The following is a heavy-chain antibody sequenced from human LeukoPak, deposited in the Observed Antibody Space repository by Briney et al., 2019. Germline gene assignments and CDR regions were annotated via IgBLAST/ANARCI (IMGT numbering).Heavy chain of an antibody. J-gene: IGHJ4*02. Sequence: SETLSLTCTVSGDSLSSSYYWGWIRQPPGKGLEWIGSVYYSGSTYYNPSLKSRVTMSVDTSKSHFSLKLSSVTAADTAVYYCARAYGDYGRFDYWGQGTLVTVSS. D-gene: IGHD4-17*01. CDR1: GDSLSSSYY. V-gene: IGHV4-39*01. CDR2: VYYSGST. CDR3: ARAYGDYGRFDY.